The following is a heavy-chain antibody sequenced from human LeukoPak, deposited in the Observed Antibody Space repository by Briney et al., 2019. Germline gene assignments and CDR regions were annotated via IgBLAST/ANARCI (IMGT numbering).Heavy chain of an antibody. CDR1: GFTFSSYV. J-gene: IGHJ4*02. V-gene: IGHV3-23*01. Sequence: GGSLRLSCAASGFTFSSYVMSWVRQAPGKGLEWVSAISGSGGSTYYADSVKGRFTISRDNSKNTLYLQMNSLRAEDTAVYYCAKTGGEYYYDSSGYYFPGYWGQGTLVTVSS. D-gene: IGHD3-22*01. CDR2: ISGSGGST. CDR3: AKTGGEYYYDSSGYYFPGY.